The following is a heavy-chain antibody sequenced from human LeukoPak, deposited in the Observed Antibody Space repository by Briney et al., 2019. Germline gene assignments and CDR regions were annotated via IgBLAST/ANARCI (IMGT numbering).Heavy chain of an antibody. CDR2: ISSSGSTI. CDR3: ARDTRGISVAGYYYYFYMDV. D-gene: IGHD6-19*01. CDR1: GFTFSSYE. Sequence: GGSLRLSCAASGFTFSSYEMNWVRQAPGKGLEWVSYISSSGSTIYYADSVKGRFTISRDNAKNSVYLQMNSLRVEDTAVYYCARDTRGISVAGYYYYFYMDVWGKGTTVTVSS. J-gene: IGHJ6*03. V-gene: IGHV3-48*03.